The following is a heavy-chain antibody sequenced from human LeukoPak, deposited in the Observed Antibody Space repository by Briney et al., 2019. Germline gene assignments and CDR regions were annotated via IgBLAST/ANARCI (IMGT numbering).Heavy chain of an antibody. CDR3: ARGAGYNCPYYFDY. J-gene: IGHJ4*02. D-gene: IGHD5-24*01. CDR2: INWNSGTI. CDR1: GFTFDDYA. Sequence: GGSLRLSCAASGFTFDDYAMHWVRQAPGKGLEWVSGINWNSGTIYYADSVKGRFTISRDNSKNTLYLQMNSLRAEDTAVYYCARGAGYNCPYYFDYWGQGTLVTVSS. V-gene: IGHV3-9*01.